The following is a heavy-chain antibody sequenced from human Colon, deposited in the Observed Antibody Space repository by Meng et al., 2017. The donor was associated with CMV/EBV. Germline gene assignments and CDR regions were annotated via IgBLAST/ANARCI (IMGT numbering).Heavy chain of an antibody. Sequence: FGSQDMHWVRQVPGKGLEWVAVLSYDGINEYYAQSVKGRFTISRDVSKNTLYLQMNSLRAEDTAVYYCARGRAELRDSDWTYNYFDPWGQGTLVTVSS. CDR3: ARGRAELRDSDWTYNYFDP. CDR1: FGSQD. V-gene: IGHV3-30*03. J-gene: IGHJ5*02. CDR2: LSYDGINE. D-gene: IGHD3-9*01.